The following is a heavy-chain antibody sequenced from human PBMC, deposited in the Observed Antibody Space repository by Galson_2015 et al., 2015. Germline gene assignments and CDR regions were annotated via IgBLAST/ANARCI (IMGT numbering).Heavy chain of an antibody. Sequence: PALVKPTQSLTLTCTFSGFSLSTGGMCVSWIRRPPGKALEWLALLDWDDDKYYSTSLKTRPTISKDTSKNQVVLTMTNMDPVDTATYYCARTRTYYYDSSGYYTDYWGQGTLVTVSS. D-gene: IGHD3-22*01. J-gene: IGHJ4*02. CDR3: ARTRTYYYDSSGYYTDY. CDR1: GFSLSTGGMC. V-gene: IGHV2-70*01. CDR2: LDWDDDK.